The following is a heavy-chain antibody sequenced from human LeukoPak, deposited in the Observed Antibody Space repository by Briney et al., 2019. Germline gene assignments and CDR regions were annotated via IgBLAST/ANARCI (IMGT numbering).Heavy chain of an antibody. Sequence: SQTLSLTCTVSGGSISSGGYYRSWIRQPPGKGLELIGYIYHSGSTYYNPSLKSRVTISVDRSKNQFSLKLSSVTAADTAVYYCARARGPAVGFDPWGQGTLVTVSS. CDR2: IYHSGST. V-gene: IGHV4-30-2*01. J-gene: IGHJ5*02. CDR1: GGSISSGGYY. CDR3: ARARGPAVGFDP.